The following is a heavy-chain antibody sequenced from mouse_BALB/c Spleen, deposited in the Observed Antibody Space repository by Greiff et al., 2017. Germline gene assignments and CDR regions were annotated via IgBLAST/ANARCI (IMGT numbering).Heavy chain of an antibody. V-gene: IGHV5-6-5*01. CDR2: ISSGGST. D-gene: IGHD2-4*01. CDR3: ARGGYYDYDGFAY. Sequence: DVKLVESGGGLVKPGGSLKLSCAASGFTFSSYAMSWVRQTPEKRLEWVASISSGGSTYYPDSVKGRFTISRDNARNILYLQMSSLRSEDTAMYYCARGGYYDYDGFAYWGQGTLVTVSA. J-gene: IGHJ3*01. CDR1: GFTFSSYA.